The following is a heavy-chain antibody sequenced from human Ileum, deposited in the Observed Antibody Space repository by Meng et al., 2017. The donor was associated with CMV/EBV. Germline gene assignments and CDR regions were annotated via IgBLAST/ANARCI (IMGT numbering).Heavy chain of an antibody. Sequence: ASVKVSCKASGYRLTGYYIHWVRQAPGQGLEWMGWINPNSGDTNYAQKFEGRVTMTRDTSISPAYMELSRLRSDDTAVYYCARGDYYDSKPFDYWGQGTLVTVSS. CDR2: INPNSGDT. V-gene: IGHV1-2*02. CDR3: ARGDYYDSKPFDY. CDR1: GYRLTGYY. J-gene: IGHJ4*02. D-gene: IGHD3-22*01.